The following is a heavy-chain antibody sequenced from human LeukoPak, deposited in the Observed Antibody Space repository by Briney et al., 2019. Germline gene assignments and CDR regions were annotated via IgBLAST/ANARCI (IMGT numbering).Heavy chain of an antibody. CDR3: ARHKGYSYEDFYLDV. CDR2: IYYAGTT. J-gene: IGHJ6*03. D-gene: IGHD5-18*01. V-gene: IGHV4-39*01. CDR1: GGSISSSTHY. Sequence: PSETLSLTCTVSGGSISSSTHYWGWIRQPPGKGLEWIGSIYYAGTTYYKPSLTSRAIVSVDRSNNQFSLKLTSVTAADMAVYYCARHKGYSYEDFYLDVWGKGTTVTVSS.